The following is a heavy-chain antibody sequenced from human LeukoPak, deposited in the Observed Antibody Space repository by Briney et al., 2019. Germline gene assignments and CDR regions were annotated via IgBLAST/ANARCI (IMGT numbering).Heavy chain of an antibody. D-gene: IGHD3-22*01. CDR3: ARDAGFYDSSAYYAFDI. CDR1: GFTLSTYE. Sequence: PGGSLRLSCAASGFTLSTYEMNWVRQAPGKGLEWVSYISSRGSTIYYADSVKGRFTISRDNAKNSLYLQMNSLRAEDTAVYYCARDAGFYDSSAYYAFDIWGQGTMVTVSS. J-gene: IGHJ3*02. V-gene: IGHV3-48*03. CDR2: ISSRGSTI.